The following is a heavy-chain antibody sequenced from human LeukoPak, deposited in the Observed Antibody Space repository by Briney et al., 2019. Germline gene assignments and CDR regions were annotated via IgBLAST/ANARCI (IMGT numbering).Heavy chain of an antibody. D-gene: IGHD2-2*01. J-gene: IGHJ6*02. CDR2: ISYDGSNK. CDR1: GFTFSSYG. V-gene: IGHV3-30*18. CDR3: AKEPRYCSSTSCYYYYYYGMDV. Sequence: PGGSLRLSCAASGFTFSSYGMHWVRQAPGKGLEWVAVISYDGSNKYYADSVKGRFTISIDNSKNTLYLQMNSLRAEDTAVYYCAKEPRYCSSTSCYYYYYYGMDVWGQGTTVTVSS.